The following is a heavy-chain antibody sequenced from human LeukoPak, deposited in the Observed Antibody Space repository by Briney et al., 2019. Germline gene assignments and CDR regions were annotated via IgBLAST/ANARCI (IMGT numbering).Heavy chain of an antibody. D-gene: IGHD6-19*01. CDR2: IFTSGNT. CDR3: ARDRPHISASPHFDY. Sequence: PSQTLSLTCTVSGGSISSGIYYWSWIRQPAGKGLEWIGRIFTSGNTNYNPSLSGRVTISFDTSKNQFSLNLSSVTAADTAVYYCARDRPHISASPHFDYWGQGTLVTVSS. J-gene: IGHJ4*02. V-gene: IGHV4-61*02. CDR1: GGSISSGIYY.